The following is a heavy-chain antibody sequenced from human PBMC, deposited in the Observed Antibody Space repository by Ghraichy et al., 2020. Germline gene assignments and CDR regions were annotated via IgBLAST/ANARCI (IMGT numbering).Heavy chain of an antibody. D-gene: IGHD3-3*01. CDR1: GFTFSSYA. CDR2: ISGSGGST. V-gene: IGHV3-23*01. J-gene: IGHJ6*02. Sequence: GGSLRLSCAASGFTFSSYAMSWVRQAPGKGLEWVSAISGSGGSTYYADSVKGRFTISRDNSKNTLYLQMNSLRAEDTAVYYCAKVECFLEWLLCQDYYYGMDVWGQGTTVTVSS. CDR3: AKVECFLEWLLCQDYYYGMDV.